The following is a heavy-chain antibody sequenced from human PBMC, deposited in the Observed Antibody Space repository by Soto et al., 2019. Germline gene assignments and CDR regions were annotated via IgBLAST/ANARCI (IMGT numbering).Heavy chain of an antibody. CDR3: ARAGGSSSGKYDY. Sequence: PSETLSLTCTVSGGSISSYYWSWIRQPPGKGLEWIGYIYYSGSTNYNPSLKSRVTISVDTSKNQFSLKLSSVTAADTAVYYCARAGGSSSGKYDYWGQGTLVTVSS. D-gene: IGHD6-6*01. CDR2: IYYSGST. CDR1: GGSISSYY. V-gene: IGHV4-59*01. J-gene: IGHJ4*02.